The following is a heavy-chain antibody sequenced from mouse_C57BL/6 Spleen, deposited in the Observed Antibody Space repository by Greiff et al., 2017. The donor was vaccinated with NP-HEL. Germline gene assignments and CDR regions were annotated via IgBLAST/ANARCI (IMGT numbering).Heavy chain of an antibody. V-gene: IGHV7-3*01. CDR1: GFTFTDYY. CDR3: ARYTYGSRLPDY. Sequence: EVKLMESGGGLVQPGGSLSLSCAASGFTFTDYYMSWVRQPPGKALEWLGFIRNKANGYTTEYSASVKGRFTISRDNSQSILYLQMNALRAEDSATYYGARYTYGSRLPDYWGKGTTLTVSS. CDR2: IRNKANGYTT. D-gene: IGHD1-1*01. J-gene: IGHJ2*01.